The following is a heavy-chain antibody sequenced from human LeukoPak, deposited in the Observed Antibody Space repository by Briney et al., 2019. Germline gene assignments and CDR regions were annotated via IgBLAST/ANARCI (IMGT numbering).Heavy chain of an antibody. CDR1: GFTFSSYW. CDR3: ARAIGKSEGY. J-gene: IGHJ4*02. Sequence: GGSLRLSCAASGFTFSSYWMTWVRQAPGKGLEWVANIKQDGSEKYYVDSVKGRFTISRDNAKSSLYLRMDSLRAEDTAVYYCARAIGKSEGYWGQGTLVTVSS. D-gene: IGHD4-23*01. CDR2: IKQDGSEK. V-gene: IGHV3-7*01.